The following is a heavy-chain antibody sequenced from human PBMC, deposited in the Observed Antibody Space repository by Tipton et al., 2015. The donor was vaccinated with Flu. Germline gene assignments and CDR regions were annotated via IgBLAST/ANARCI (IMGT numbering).Heavy chain of an antibody. D-gene: IGHD6-19*01. CDR1: GFTFGDYA. CDR2: INPDGSET. Sequence: SLRLSCTASGFTFGDYAMSWVRQAPGKGLEWVAVINPDGSETHYMGSVKGRFTLSRDNSKNTLFLQMNSLTAEDTAVYYCAKDLKWLNYFDFWGQGSLVTVSS. CDR3: AKDLKWLNYFDF. J-gene: IGHJ4*02. V-gene: IGHV3-7*01.